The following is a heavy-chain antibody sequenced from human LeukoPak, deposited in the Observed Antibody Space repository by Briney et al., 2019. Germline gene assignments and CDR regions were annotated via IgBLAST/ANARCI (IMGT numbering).Heavy chain of an antibody. CDR2: IIPIFGTT. Sequence: GASVKVSCKASGGTFSNYAINWVRQAPGQGLEWVGGIIPIFGTTNHAQKLQGRVRITADKSTSTAYMELSSLRSEDTAVYYCAGKDDDYYGSGRHNWFDPWGQGTLVTVSS. V-gene: IGHV1-69*06. J-gene: IGHJ5*02. CDR1: GGTFSNYA. CDR3: AGKDDDYYGSGRHNWFDP. D-gene: IGHD3-10*01.